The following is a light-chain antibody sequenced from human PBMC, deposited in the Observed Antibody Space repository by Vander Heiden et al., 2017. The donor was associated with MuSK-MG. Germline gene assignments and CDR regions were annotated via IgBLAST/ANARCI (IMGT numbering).Light chain of an antibody. CDR1: QAVGNW. J-gene: IGKJ4*01. CDR3: RQANSLPLT. V-gene: IGKV1-12*01. CDR2: AVS. Sequence: IQMTRSLSSVSACVADGGSITCRSSQAVGNWLAWYPHNRGKAPQLLTYAVSSSQSAVPSRYSGSGSPRDFTLTIISLPPEAIPTYSSRQANSLPLTFGGGTELKIK.